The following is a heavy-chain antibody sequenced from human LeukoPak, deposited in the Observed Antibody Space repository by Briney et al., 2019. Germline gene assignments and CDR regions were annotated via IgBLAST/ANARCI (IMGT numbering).Heavy chain of an antibody. CDR1: GGSISSYY. J-gene: IGHJ4*02. CDR2: IYYSGST. D-gene: IGHD2/OR15-2a*01. V-gene: IGHV4-59*08. Sequence: PSETLSLTCTVSGGSISSYYWSWIRQPPGKGLEWIGYIYYSGSTNYNPSLKSRVNISVDTSKNQFSLKLSSVTAADTAVYYCARHGRSMAAVDYWGQGTLVTVSS. CDR3: ARHGRSMAAVDY.